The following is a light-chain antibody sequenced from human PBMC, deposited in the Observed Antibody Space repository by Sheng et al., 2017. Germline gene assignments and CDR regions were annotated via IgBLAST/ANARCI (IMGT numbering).Light chain of an antibody. J-gene: IGLJ3*02. CDR2: EGS. Sequence: QSALTQPASVSGSPGQSITISCTGTSSDVGSYNLVSWYQQHPGKAPKLMIYEGSKRPSGVSNRFSGSKSGNTASLTISGLQAEDEADYYCSSYTSSSTPVFGGGTKLTVL. V-gene: IGLV2-14*02. CDR3: SSYTSSSTPV. CDR1: SSDVGSYNL.